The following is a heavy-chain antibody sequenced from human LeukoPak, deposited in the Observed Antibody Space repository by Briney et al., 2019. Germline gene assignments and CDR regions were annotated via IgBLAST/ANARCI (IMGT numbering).Heavy chain of an antibody. Sequence: GGSLRLSCAASGFIFSSYSMNWVRQAPGKGLEWVSFISTSSSYIYYADSVKGRFTISRDNAKNSLYLQMSSLRAEDTAVYYCARASSSWYYFDYWGQGTLVTVSP. J-gene: IGHJ4*02. CDR2: ISTSSSYI. CDR3: ARASSSWYYFDY. D-gene: IGHD6-13*01. CDR1: GFIFSSYS. V-gene: IGHV3-21*01.